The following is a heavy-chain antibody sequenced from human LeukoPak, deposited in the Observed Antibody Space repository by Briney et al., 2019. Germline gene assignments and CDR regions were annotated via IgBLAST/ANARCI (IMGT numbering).Heavy chain of an antibody. CDR2: ISSSSSTI. CDR3: ARVSKYSGSSEIDY. D-gene: IGHD1-26*01. J-gene: IGHJ4*02. V-gene: IGHV3-48*01. CDR1: GFTFSSYS. Sequence: GGALRLSCAASGFTFSSYSMNWVRQAPGKGLEWVSYISSSSSTIYYAGSVKGRFTISRDNAKNSLYLQMNSLRAEDTAVYYCARVSKYSGSSEIDYWGQGTLVTVSS.